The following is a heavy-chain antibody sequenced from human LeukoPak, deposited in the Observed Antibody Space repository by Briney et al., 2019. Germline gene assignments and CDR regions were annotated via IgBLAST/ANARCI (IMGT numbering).Heavy chain of an antibody. CDR3: ARGRFYLTKGGIGELIDH. CDR1: GYTFTGYY. V-gene: IGHV1-2*02. D-gene: IGHD3-10*01. Sequence: ASVKVSCKASGYTFTGYYMHWVRQAPGQGLEWMGWINPNSGGTNYAQKFQGRVTMTRDTSISTAYMELSRLRSDDTAVYYCARGRFYLTKGGIGELIDHWGQGTLVNVSS. CDR2: INPNSGGT. J-gene: IGHJ4*01.